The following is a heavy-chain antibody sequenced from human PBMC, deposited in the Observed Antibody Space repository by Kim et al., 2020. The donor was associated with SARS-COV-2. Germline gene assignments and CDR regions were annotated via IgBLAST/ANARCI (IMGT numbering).Heavy chain of an antibody. Sequence: GGSLRLSCAASGFTFSDHYMAWVRQAPGKGLEWVGRTRNKANSYTTEYAASVKGRFTISRDDSKNSLYLQMNSLKTEDTAVYYCARGGSSGCFDYWGQGTLVTVSS. V-gene: IGHV3-72*01. CDR3: ARGGSSGCFDY. J-gene: IGHJ4*02. CDR1: GFTFSDHY. CDR2: TRNKANSYTT. D-gene: IGHD6-19*01.